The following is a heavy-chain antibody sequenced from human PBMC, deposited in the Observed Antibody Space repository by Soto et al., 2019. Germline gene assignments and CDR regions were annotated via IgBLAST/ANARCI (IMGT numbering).Heavy chain of an antibody. CDR1: GYSFTIYC. V-gene: IGHV5-10-1*01. CDR2: IDPSDSYT. D-gene: IGHD6-13*01. CDR3: ARLLYSSAGLVRNNWFDP. J-gene: IGHJ5*02. Sequence: PGESLKISCKCSGYSFTIYCISWVLQMPWKGLEWMGRIDPSDSYTNYSPSFQGHVTISADKSISTAYLQWSSLKASDTAMYYCARLLYSSAGLVRNNWFDPWGQGTRVTVSS.